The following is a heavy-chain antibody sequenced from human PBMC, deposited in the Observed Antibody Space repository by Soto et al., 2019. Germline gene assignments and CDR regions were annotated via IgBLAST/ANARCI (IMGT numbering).Heavy chain of an antibody. D-gene: IGHD2-8*01. CDR3: ARSGLMVYANDFDY. CDR2: ISAYNGNT. CDR1: GYTFTSYG. J-gene: IGHJ4*02. Sequence: GASVKVSCKASGYTFTSYGISWVRQAPGQGLEWMGWISAYNGNTNYAQKLQGRVTMTADTSTSTAYMELRSLRSDDTAVYYCARSGLMVYANDFDYWGQGTLVTVSS. V-gene: IGHV1-18*01.